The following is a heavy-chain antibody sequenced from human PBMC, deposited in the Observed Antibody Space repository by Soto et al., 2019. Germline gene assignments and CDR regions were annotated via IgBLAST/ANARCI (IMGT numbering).Heavy chain of an antibody. D-gene: IGHD3-22*01. CDR2: IYSDGST. CDR1: GFTVSSNY. Sequence: EVQLVESGGGLVQPEGSLRLSCAASGFTVSSNYMSWVRQAPGKGLEWVSVIYSDGSTYYADSVKGRFTISRHNSNNTLYLQMNSLRAEDPAVYYCARDPYYDSSGYLASNGMDVWGQGTTVTVSS. V-gene: IGHV3-53*04. CDR3: ARDPYYDSSGYLASNGMDV. J-gene: IGHJ6*02.